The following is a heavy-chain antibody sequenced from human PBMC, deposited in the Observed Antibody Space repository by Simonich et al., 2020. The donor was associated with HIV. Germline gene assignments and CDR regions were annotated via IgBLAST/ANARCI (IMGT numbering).Heavy chain of an antibody. D-gene: IGHD2-15*01. J-gene: IGHJ4*02. CDR3: ARGFPFISLGSY. Sequence: QVQVKQWGAGLLKPSETLSLTCAVYGGSFSGYYWSWIRQPPGKGLGWIGEVNHRGSATYNASLKSRITISVDTSENQFSLKLSSVTAADTAVYYCARGFPFISLGSYWGQGTLVTVSS. CDR1: GGSFSGYY. V-gene: IGHV4-34*01. CDR2: VNHRGSA.